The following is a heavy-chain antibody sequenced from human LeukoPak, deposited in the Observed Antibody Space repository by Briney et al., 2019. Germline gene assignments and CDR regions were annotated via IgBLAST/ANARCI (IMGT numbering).Heavy chain of an antibody. CDR3: ATEAVAVAATFDY. D-gene: IGHD2-15*01. CDR2: IYYSRST. J-gene: IGHJ4*02. CDR1: GGSISSSSYY. Sequence: SETLSLTCTVSGGSISSSSYYWGWIRQPPGKGLEWIGGIYYSRSTYYNPSLKSRVTISADTSKNHFSLKLSSVTAADTAVYYCATEAVAVAATFDYWGQGTLVTVSS. V-gene: IGHV4-39*07.